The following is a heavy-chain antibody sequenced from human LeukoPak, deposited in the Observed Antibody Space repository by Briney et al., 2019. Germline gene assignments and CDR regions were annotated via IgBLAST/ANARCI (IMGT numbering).Heavy chain of an antibody. J-gene: IGHJ3*02. CDR2: ISGSGGST. CDR1: GFTFSSYA. CDR3: AIPRDFYYYGSGSYFVDAFDI. V-gene: IGHV3-23*01. Sequence: GGSLRLSCAASGFTFSSYAMSWVRQAPGKGLEWVSAISGSGGSTYYADSVKGRFTISRDSSKNTLYLQMNSLRAEDTAVYYCAIPRDFYYYGSGSYFVDAFDIWGQGTMVTVSS. D-gene: IGHD3-10*01.